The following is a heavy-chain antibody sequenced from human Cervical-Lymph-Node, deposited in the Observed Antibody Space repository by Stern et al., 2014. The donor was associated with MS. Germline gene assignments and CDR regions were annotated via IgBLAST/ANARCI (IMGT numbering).Heavy chain of an antibody. CDR1: GFTFDDSG. CDR2: INWNGGST. CDR3: AREGGLGTTGYYYGMDV. Sequence: EMQLVESGGGVVRPGGSLRLSCAASGFTFDDSGMSWVRQAPGKGLEWVSGINWNGGSTGYADSVKGRFTISRDNAKNSLYLQMNSLRAEDTALYHCAREGGLGTTGYYYGMDVWGQGTTVTVSS. J-gene: IGHJ6*02. V-gene: IGHV3-20*01. D-gene: IGHD1/OR15-1a*01.